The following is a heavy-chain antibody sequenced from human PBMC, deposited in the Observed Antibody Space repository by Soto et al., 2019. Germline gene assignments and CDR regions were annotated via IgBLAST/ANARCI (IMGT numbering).Heavy chain of an antibody. CDR1: GFYFTSSA. CDR3: AAVGFFGVVIIGPLDV. Sequence: ASVKVSCKANGFYFTSSAVQWVRQARGQRLEWIGWIVVGSGNTNYAQKFQERVTITRDMSTSTAYMELSSLRSEDTAVYYCAAVGFFGVVIIGPLDVWGQGTTVTVSS. D-gene: IGHD3-3*01. J-gene: IGHJ6*02. V-gene: IGHV1-58*01. CDR2: IVVGSGNT.